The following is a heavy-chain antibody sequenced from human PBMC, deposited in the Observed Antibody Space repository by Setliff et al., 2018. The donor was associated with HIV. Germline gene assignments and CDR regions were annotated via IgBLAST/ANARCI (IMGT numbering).Heavy chain of an antibody. CDR3: AQLLLPLGAYNYET. CDR1: GFSLTTSGMC. Sequence: SGPTLVNPTQTLTLTCTFSGFSLTTSGMCVTWIRQPPGRALEWLARIDWDDDKYYSTSLKTRLTISRDTSKNRVVLTMTNVDPVDTATYYCAQLLLPLGAYNYETWGQGMLVTVSS. CDR2: IDWDDDK. V-gene: IGHV2-70*11. D-gene: IGHD1-1*01. J-gene: IGHJ5*02.